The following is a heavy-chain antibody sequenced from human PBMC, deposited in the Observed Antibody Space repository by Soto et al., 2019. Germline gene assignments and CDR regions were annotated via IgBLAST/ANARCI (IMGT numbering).Heavy chain of an antibody. J-gene: IGHJ6*03. CDR2: IYYSGST. V-gene: IGHV4-59*02. Sequence: SETLSLTCTVSGGSVSSYYWSWIRQPPGKGLEWIGYIYYSGSTNYNPSLKSRVTISVDTSKNQFSLKLSSVTAADTAVYYCARGRPQKGGYCSSTSCYSYYYYYMDVWGKGTTVTVSS. CDR3: ARGRPQKGGYCSSTSCYSYYYYYMDV. CDR1: GGSVSSYY. D-gene: IGHD2-2*01.